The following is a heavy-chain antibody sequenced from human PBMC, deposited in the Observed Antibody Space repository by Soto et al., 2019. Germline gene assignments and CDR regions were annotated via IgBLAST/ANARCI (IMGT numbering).Heavy chain of an antibody. CDR2: IYHSGNT. CDR3: ASNVADDDALDV. J-gene: IGHJ3*01. Sequence: SETLSLTCAVSVGSISSGGYSCTWIRQPPWKGLEWIGYIYHSGNTYYNPSLKSRVTISGDRSKNQFTLNLSSVTAADTAVYYCASNVADDDALDVWGQGTMVTVSS. D-gene: IGHD2-15*01. CDR1: VGSISSGGYS. V-gene: IGHV4-30-2*01.